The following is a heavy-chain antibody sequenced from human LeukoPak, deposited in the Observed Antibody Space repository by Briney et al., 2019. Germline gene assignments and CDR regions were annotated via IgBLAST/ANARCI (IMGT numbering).Heavy chain of an antibody. V-gene: IGHV3-64*01. J-gene: IGHJ1*01. D-gene: IGHD2-2*01. CDR2: ISSNGGST. CDR3: ARDSIYCSSTSCYRYFQH. Sequence: PGGSLRLSCAASGFTFSSHAMHWVRQAPGKGLEYVSAISSNGGSTYYANSVKGRFTISRDNSKNTLYLQMGSLRAEDMAVYYCARDSIYCSSTSCYRYFQHWGQGTLVTVSS. CDR1: GFTFSSHA.